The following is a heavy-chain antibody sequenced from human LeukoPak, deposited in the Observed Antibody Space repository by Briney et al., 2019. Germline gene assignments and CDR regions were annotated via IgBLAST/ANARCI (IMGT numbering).Heavy chain of an antibody. Sequence: GGSLRLSCAASGFTFSSYEMNWVRQAPGKGLDWVSYISTSGSTIYYADSVKGRFTISRDNAKNSLYLQMNSLRADDTAVYYGATSRGSWPDYFDYWGQEPWSPSPQ. J-gene: IGHJ4*01. V-gene: IGHV3-48*03. D-gene: IGHD6-13*01. CDR3: ATSRGSWPDYFDY. CDR2: ISTSGSTI. CDR1: GFTFSSYE.